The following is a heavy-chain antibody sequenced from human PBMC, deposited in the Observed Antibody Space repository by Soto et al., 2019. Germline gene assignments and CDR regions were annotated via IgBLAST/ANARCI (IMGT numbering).Heavy chain of an antibody. CDR1: GFTVSSNY. V-gene: IGHV3-66*01. CDR2: IYSGGST. D-gene: IGHD6-19*01. CDR3: ARDARIEVAEYFDY. J-gene: IGHJ4*02. Sequence: GGSLRLSCAASGFTVSSNYMTWVRRAPGKGLEWVSVIYSGGSTYYADSVKGSFTISRDISKNTVHLQMNGLSAEDTAVYYCARDARIEVAEYFDYWGQGTLVTVSS.